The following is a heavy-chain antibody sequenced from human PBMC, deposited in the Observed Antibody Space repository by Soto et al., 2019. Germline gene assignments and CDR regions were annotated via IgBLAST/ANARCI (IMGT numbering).Heavy chain of an antibody. D-gene: IGHD3-10*01. V-gene: IGHV3-23*01. CDR1: GFTFSTYA. CDR3: AKNNYGSGGNYCMDV. J-gene: IGHJ6*02. Sequence: GSLRLSCAASGFTFSTYAMNWVRQTPGKGLEWVSSISSNGGYTHYADSVKGRFIISRDNSKKTLYLQMNSLRVEDTAEYYCAKNNYGSGGNYCMDVWGQGTTVTVSS. CDR2: ISSNGGYT.